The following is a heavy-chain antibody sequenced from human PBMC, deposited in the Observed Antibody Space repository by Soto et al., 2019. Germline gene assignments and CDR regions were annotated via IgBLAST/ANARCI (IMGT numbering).Heavy chain of an antibody. J-gene: IGHJ5*02. Sequence: PGGSLRLSCAASGFTFSDYYMSWIRQAPGKGLEWVSYISSSGSTIYYADSVKGRFTISRDNAKNSLYLQMNSLRAEDTAVYYCARDTGCSSTSCYWGYNWFDPWGQGTLVTVSS. D-gene: IGHD2-2*01. CDR3: ARDTGCSSTSCYWGYNWFDP. CDR2: ISSSGSTI. CDR1: GFTFSDYY. V-gene: IGHV3-11*01.